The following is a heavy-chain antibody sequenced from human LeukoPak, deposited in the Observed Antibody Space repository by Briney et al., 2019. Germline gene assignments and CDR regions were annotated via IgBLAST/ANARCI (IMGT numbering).Heavy chain of an antibody. CDR3: AKDLDSTDLYDNAD. D-gene: IGHD6-19*01. V-gene: IGHV3-23*01. Sequence: PGGSLRLSCVASGFTFSRYAMNWVRETPGKGLEWVSLIGTNEQRTHYAGSVKGRFTISRDNSKNTLFLQMDSLRAEDTAVYYCAKDLDSTDLYDNADWGQGTLVTVSS. CDR2: IGTNEQRT. J-gene: IGHJ1*01. CDR1: GFTFSRYA.